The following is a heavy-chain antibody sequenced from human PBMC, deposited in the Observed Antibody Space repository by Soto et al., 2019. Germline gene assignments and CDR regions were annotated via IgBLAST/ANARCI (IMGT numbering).Heavy chain of an antibody. Sequence: SETLSLTCTVSGGSMSSYYWTWIRQPAGQGLEWIGRVYSSGGTHYNPSLKSRVTISLDTSKNQFSLRLLSVTDADTAVYYCARGQRFSDWFDPWGQGTLVTVSS. D-gene: IGHD3-3*01. CDR3: ARGQRFSDWFDP. V-gene: IGHV4-4*07. CDR1: GGSMSSYY. J-gene: IGHJ5*02. CDR2: VYSSGGT.